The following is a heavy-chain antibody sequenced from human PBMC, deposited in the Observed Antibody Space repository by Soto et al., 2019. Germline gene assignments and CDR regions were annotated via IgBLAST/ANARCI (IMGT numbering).Heavy chain of an antibody. V-gene: IGHV4-59*01. CDR1: GGSISSYY. CDR3: ARGYYVDDTVLYYYYYYMDV. CDR2: IYYSGST. J-gene: IGHJ6*03. Sequence: QVQLQESGPGLVKPSETLSLTCTVSGGSISSYYWSWIRQPPGKGLEWIGYIYYSGSTNYNPSLKSRVTISVDTSKNQFSLKRSSVTAADTAVYYCARGYYVDDTVLYYYYYYMDVWGKGTTVTVSS. D-gene: IGHD4-17*01.